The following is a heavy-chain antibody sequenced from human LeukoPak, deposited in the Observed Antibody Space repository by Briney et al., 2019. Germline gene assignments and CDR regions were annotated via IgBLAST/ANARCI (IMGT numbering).Heavy chain of an antibody. CDR3: TRVSGDSSGRYYNDH. V-gene: IGHV3-53*01. CDR1: GFTVSNTY. D-gene: IGHD6-19*01. J-gene: IGHJ5*02. Sequence: QPGGSLRLSCAASGFTVSNTYMSWVRQAPGKGLEWVSLIYSGGGTYSADSVKGRFTISRDNSKNIVDLQMNSLRAEDTAVYYCTRVSGDSSGRYYNDHWGQGTLVTVSS. CDR2: IYSGGGT.